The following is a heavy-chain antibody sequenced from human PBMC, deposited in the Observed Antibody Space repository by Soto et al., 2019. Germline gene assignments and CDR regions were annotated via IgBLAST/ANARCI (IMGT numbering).Heavy chain of an antibody. J-gene: IGHJ6*02. V-gene: IGHV3-23*01. CDR2: ISGSGGST. CDR3: AKVLDPYDSSGYYYNTYYYGMDV. CDR1: GFTFSSYS. D-gene: IGHD3-22*01. Sequence: GGSLRLSCAASGFTFSSYSMNWVRQAPGKGLEWVSAISGSGGSTYYADSVKGRFTISRDNSKNTLYLQMNSLRAEDTAVYYCAKVLDPYDSSGYYYNTYYYGMDVWGQGTTVTVSS.